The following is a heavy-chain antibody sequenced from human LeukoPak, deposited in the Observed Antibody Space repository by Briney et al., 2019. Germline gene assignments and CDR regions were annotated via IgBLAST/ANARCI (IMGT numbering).Heavy chain of an antibody. J-gene: IGHJ4*02. D-gene: IGHD2-21*01. CDR2: IKEDGSGI. CDR3: ARDSIRTILYSFDY. Sequence: PGGSLRLSCAASGFTFSSYWMSWVRQAPGKGLEWVANIKEDGSGIYYVDSVEGRFTISRDNAEKSLYLQMNSLRAEDTAVYYCARDSIRTILYSFDYWGQGTLVTVSS. CDR1: GFTFSSYW. V-gene: IGHV3-7*01.